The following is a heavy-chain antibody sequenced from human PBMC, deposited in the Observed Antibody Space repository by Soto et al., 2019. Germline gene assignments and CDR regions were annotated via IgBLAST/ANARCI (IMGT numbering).Heavy chain of an antibody. V-gene: IGHV1-3*01. CDR2: INAGNGNT. CDR3: ARDRGSSWYEDWFDP. J-gene: IGHJ5*02. D-gene: IGHD6-13*01. Sequence: GASVKVSCKASGYTFTSYAMHWVRQAPGQRLEWMGWINAGNGNTKYSQKLQGRVTMTTDTSISTAYMELSRLRSDDTAVYYCARDRGSSWYEDWFDPWGQGTLVTVPS. CDR1: GYTFTSYA.